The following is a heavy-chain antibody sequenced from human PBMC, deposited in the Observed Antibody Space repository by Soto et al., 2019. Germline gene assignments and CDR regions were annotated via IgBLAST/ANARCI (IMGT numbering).Heavy chain of an antibody. V-gene: IGHV3-30*12. D-gene: IGHD3-22*01. CDR3: ARGGMGNSYDSRGFED. CDR1: GFTFSSYG. Sequence: GASLRLSCAASGFTFSSYGMPWVRQAPGKGLEWLSLISYDGHEEYYADSVEGRLTISRDNSENTVYLQMSSLRAEDTAVYYCARGGMGNSYDSRGFEDWGQGALVTVSS. CDR2: ISYDGHEE. J-gene: IGHJ4*02.